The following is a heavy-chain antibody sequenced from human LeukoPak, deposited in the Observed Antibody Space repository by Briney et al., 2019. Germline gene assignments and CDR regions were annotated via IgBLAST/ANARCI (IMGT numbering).Heavy chain of an antibody. CDR3: ARAGGSTVSHSDY. D-gene: IGHD4-17*01. J-gene: IGHJ4*02. Sequence: AGGSLRLSCAASGFTFSSYWMNWVRQAPGKGLVWVSRIASDGSSTTYADSVKGRFSISRDNAKNTLYLQMNSLRAEDTAVYYCARAGGSTVSHSDYWGQGTLVTVSS. CDR1: GFTFSSYW. V-gene: IGHV3-74*01. CDR2: IASDGSST.